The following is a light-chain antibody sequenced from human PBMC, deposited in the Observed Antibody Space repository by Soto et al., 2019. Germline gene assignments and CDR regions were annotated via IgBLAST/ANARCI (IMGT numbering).Light chain of an antibody. J-gene: IGLJ1*01. V-gene: IGLV1-40*01. CDR2: YNT. CDR3: QSYDNSLSYV. CDR1: SSNIGAGYD. Sequence: QPVLTQPPSVSGAPGQRVTISCTGRSSNIGAGYDVHWYQQLPGLAPRLLIFYNTNRPSGVPDRFSGSKSGTSASLAITGLQAEDEADYYCQSYDNSLSYVFGTGTKVTVL.